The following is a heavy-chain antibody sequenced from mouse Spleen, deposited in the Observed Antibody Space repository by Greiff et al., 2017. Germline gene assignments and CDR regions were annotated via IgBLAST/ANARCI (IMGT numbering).Heavy chain of an antibody. V-gene: IGHV1-80*01. Sequence: VQLVESGAELVKPGASVKISCKASGYAFSSYWMNWVKQRPGKGLEWIGQIYPENGDTEYASKFQGKATITADTSSNTAYLQLSSLTSEDTAVYYCTTYGYDGFAYWGQGTLVTVSA. CDR2: IYPENGDT. CDR1: GYAFSSYW. D-gene: IGHD2-2*01. CDR3: TTYGYDGFAY. J-gene: IGHJ3*01.